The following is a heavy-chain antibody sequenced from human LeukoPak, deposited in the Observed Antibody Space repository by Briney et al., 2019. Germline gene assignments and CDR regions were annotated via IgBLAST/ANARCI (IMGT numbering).Heavy chain of an antibody. J-gene: IGHJ4*02. V-gene: IGHV3-53*01. D-gene: IGHD1-1*01. CDR2: LYTGGRT. Sequence: QAGGSLRLSCVASGFTVNSHYMSWVRQAPGKGLEWVSLLYTGGRTYYADSVEGRFTISRDDSKSTVYLHMNTVRAEDTAMYYCARGGVNYWNPRYWGQGTLVTVSS. CDR1: GFTVNSHY. CDR3: ARGGVNYWNPRY.